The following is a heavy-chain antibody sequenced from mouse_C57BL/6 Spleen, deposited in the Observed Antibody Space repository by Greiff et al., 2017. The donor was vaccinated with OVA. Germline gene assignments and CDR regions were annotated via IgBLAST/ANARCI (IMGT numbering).Heavy chain of an antibody. D-gene: IGHD2-3*01. CDR1: GYAFSSSW. CDR3: ARSLYDGYHGFAY. CDR2: IYPGDGDT. V-gene: IGHV1-82*01. J-gene: IGHJ3*01. Sequence: QVQLKESGPELVKPGASVKISCKASGYAFSSSWMNWVKQRPGKGLEWIGRIYPGDGDTNYNGKFKGKATLTADKSSSTAYMQLSSLTSEDSAVYFCARSLYDGYHGFAYWGQGTLVTVSA.